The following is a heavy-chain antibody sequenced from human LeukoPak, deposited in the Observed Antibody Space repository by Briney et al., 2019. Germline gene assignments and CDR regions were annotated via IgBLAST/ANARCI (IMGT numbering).Heavy chain of an antibody. CDR2: ISSSSSYI. CDR3: AGDSSGYYPPGAFQH. Sequence: GGSLRLSCAASGFTFSSYSMNWVRQAPGKGLEWVSSISSSSSYIYYADSVKGRFTISRDNAKNSLYLQMNSLRAEDTAVYYCAGDSSGYYPPGAFQHWGQGTLVTVSS. J-gene: IGHJ1*01. V-gene: IGHV3-21*01. D-gene: IGHD3-22*01. CDR1: GFTFSSYS.